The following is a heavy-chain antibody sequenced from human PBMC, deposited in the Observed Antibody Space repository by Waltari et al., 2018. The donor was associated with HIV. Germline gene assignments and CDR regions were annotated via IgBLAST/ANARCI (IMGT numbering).Heavy chain of an antibody. Sequence: QVQLVQSGAEVKKPGSSVKVSCKASGGTFSSYAISWVRQAPGQGLEWMGRIIPILGIANYAQKFQGRVTITADKSTSTAYMELSSLRSEDTAVYYCARDHDYGDYASAFDIWGQGTMVTVSS. J-gene: IGHJ3*02. D-gene: IGHD4-17*01. CDR3: ARDHDYGDYASAFDI. CDR1: GGTFSSYA. V-gene: IGHV1-69*04. CDR2: IIPILGIA.